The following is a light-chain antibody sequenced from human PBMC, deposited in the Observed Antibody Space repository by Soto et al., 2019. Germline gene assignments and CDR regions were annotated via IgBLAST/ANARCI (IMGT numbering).Light chain of an antibody. J-gene: IGKJ4*01. Sequence: EIVMTQSPATLSVSPGNRATLSCRASQNINRDLAWYQQKPGQAPRLLIFAASTRATGIPARFSGSGSGTEFTLTISNLQSEDVAVYYCQQYDSRPLTFGGGTKVE. CDR2: AAS. V-gene: IGKV3-15*01. CDR3: QQYDSRPLT. CDR1: QNINRD.